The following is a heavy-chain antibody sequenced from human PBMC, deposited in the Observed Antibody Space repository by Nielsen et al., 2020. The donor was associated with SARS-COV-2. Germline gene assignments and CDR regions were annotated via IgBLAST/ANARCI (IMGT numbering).Heavy chain of an antibody. V-gene: IGHV3-48*02. CDR1: GFALSSYV. CDR3: AKELEVCCHYMDV. Sequence: GESLKISCTASGFALSSYVMDWVRQVPGLGLELLAHIRMSVGSTQYADSVRGRFTISRDNAKNSLYLQMNSLRYEDTAVYFCAKELEVCCHYMDVWGKGTTVNVSS. J-gene: IGHJ6*03. D-gene: IGHD5/OR15-5a*01. CDR2: IRMSVGST.